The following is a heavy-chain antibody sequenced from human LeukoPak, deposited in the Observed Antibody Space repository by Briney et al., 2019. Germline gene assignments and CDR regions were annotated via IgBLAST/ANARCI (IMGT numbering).Heavy chain of an antibody. D-gene: IGHD3-9*01. CDR2: FKSKTDDGST. J-gene: IGHJ4*02. V-gene: IGHV3-15*01. Sequence: GGPLRLLCAAWGFPFSNAWMSWLRQAPGKGLEGVGRFKSKTDDGSTDYGAPVKGSLTISSDDSKNTPNLQMNSLKTEDTAVYYCTTDLFTNYYDILTGFDYWGQGTLVTVSS. CDR3: TTDLFTNYYDILTGFDY. CDR1: GFPFSNAW.